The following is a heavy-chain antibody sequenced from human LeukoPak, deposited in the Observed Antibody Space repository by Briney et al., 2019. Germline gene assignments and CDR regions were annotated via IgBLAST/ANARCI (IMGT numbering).Heavy chain of an antibody. J-gene: IGHJ4*02. Sequence: GGSLRLSCAASGFTFSHAWMSWVRQAPGKGLEWVGRVKSKTDGGTTDYAAPVKGRFTTSRDDSRNTLYLEMNSLKTEDTAVYYCTVVNYGSGSYPLGYWGQGTLVTVSS. CDR3: TVVNYGSGSYPLGY. CDR1: GFTFSHAW. D-gene: IGHD3-10*01. CDR2: VKSKTDGGTT. V-gene: IGHV3-15*01.